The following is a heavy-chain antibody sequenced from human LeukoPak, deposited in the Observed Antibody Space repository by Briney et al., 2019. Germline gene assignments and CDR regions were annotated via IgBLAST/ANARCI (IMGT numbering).Heavy chain of an antibody. CDR3: VRESEYYFDHSASFDY. CDR1: GFTFTAYL. CDR2: MSSDGNAM. J-gene: IGHJ4*02. V-gene: IGHV3-30-3*01. Sequence: GGSLRLSCAASGFTFTAYLVHWVRQAPGKGLEWVAVMSSDGNAMFYADSVKGRFTISRDNSKNTLYLQMNSLRAEDTAVYYCVRESEYYFDHSASFDYWGQGTLVTVSS. D-gene: IGHD3-22*01.